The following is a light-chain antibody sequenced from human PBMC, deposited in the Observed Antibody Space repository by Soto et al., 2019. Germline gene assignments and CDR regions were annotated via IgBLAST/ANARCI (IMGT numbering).Light chain of an antibody. CDR2: WAS. V-gene: IGKV4-1*01. J-gene: IGKJ1*01. Sequence: DIVMTQSPDSLAVSLGERATINCKSSQSVLYSSNNKNYLAWYQQKPGQPPKLLIYWASTRESGVPDRFSGSGSGTDFTLTISSLQAEDGAVYYCQQDYGPWTFGQGTKVEIK. CDR1: QSVLYSSNNKNY. CDR3: QQDYGPWT.